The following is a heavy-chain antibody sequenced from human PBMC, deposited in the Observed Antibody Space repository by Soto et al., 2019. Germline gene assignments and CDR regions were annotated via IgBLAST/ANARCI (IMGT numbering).Heavy chain of an antibody. CDR1: GYTFTAYY. V-gene: IGHV1-2*02. D-gene: IGHD1-26*01. CDR2: VNPLTGDT. J-gene: IGHJ4*02. Sequence: ASVKVSCKASGYTFTAYYVHCVLQSPLQGLEWMGCVNPLTGDTTYAQKFEGRVTMTRDTSISTAYMELSRLRSDDTAIYYCARQQDRGIMAAGFDYWGQGTPVTVSS. CDR3: ARQQDRGIMAAGFDY.